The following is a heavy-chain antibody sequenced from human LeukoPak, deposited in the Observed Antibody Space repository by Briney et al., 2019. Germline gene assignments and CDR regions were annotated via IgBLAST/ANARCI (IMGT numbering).Heavy chain of an antibody. CDR1: GFTFSSYS. J-gene: IGHJ4*02. CDR3: ARGGVYYYGSGSYVDY. V-gene: IGHV3-48*04. D-gene: IGHD3-10*01. Sequence: GGSLRLSCAASGFTFSSYSMNWVRQAPGKGLEWVSYISSSSSTIYYADSVKGRFTISRDNAKNSLYLQMNSLRAEDTAVYYCARGGVYYYGSGSYVDYWGQGTLVTVSS. CDR2: ISSSSSTI.